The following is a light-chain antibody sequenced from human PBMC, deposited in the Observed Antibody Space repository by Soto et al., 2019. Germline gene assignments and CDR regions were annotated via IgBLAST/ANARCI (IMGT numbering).Light chain of an antibody. Sequence: DIQMTQSPSSLSASVGDRVTITCRASQTINRYLNWYQQRPGKAPKLLTDAASTLQDGVPSRFRSSSSGTDFTLTINILQPEDIATYFGQQTYTITLTFGQGTTVEI. CDR3: QQTYTITLT. V-gene: IGKV1-39*01. CDR2: AAS. J-gene: IGKJ1*01. CDR1: QTINRY.